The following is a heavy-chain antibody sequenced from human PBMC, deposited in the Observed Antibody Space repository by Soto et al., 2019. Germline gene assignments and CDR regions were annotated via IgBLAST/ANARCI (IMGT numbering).Heavy chain of an antibody. CDR3: TTDSGMSPYSFDY. J-gene: IGHJ5*01. CDR1: GFTFSKAW. Sequence: GGSLRLSCATSGFTFSKAWVGWVRQAPGKGLEWVGRIMSKTDGGTTDYAAPVKGRFTISRDDSKSALYLQMNSLKTEDTAFYYCTTDSGMSPYSFDYWGQGTLVTVSS. V-gene: IGHV3-15*01. D-gene: IGHD1-26*01. CDR2: IMSKTDGGTT.